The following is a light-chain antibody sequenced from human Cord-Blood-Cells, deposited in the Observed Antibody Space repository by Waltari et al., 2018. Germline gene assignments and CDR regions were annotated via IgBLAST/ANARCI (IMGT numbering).Light chain of an antibody. CDR1: SSDVGGYNH. CDR3: SSYTSSSSWV. V-gene: IGLV2-14*03. CDR2: DVS. Sequence: QSALTQPASVSGSPGQSITISCTGTSSDVGGYNHFSWYQQHPGKAPKLMIYDVSNRPSGVSNRFSGSKSDNTASLTISGLQAEDEADYYCSSYTSSSSWVFGGGTKLTVL. J-gene: IGLJ3*02.